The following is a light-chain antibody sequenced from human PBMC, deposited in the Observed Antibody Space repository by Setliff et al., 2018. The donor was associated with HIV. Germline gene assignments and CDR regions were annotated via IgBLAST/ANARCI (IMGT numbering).Light chain of an antibody. CDR1: SSDVGGYNY. J-gene: IGLJ1*01. V-gene: IGLV2-14*01. CDR3: CSYTSSNTHV. CDR2: EVS. Sequence: QSALTQPASVSGSPGQSITISCTGTSSDVGGYNYVSWYQQHPGNAPKLMIFEVSNRPSGVSNRFSGSKSAYTASLTISGLQAEDEADYYCCSYTSSNTHVFGTGTKVTVL.